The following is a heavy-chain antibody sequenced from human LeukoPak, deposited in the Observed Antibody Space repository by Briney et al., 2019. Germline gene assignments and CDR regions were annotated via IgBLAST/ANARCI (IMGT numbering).Heavy chain of an antibody. V-gene: IGHV3-23*01. CDR2: ISGSGGST. CDR1: GFTFSSYA. J-gene: IGHJ1*01. Sequence: HPGGSLRLSCAASGFTFSSYAMSWVRQAPGKGLEWVSAISGSGGSTYYADSVKGRFTISRDNSKNTLYLQMNSLRAEDTAVYYCASASSIAAAGLEYFQHWGQGTLVTVSS. CDR3: ASASSIAAAGLEYFQH. D-gene: IGHD6-13*01.